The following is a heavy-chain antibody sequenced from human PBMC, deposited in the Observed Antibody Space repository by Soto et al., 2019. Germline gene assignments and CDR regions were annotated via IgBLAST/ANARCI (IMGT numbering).Heavy chain of an antibody. J-gene: IGHJ4*02. CDR1: GGSVSSGSYY. V-gene: IGHV4-61*03. D-gene: IGHD2-15*01. Sequence: QVQLQESGPGLVKPSETLSLTCTVSGGSVSSGSYYWSWIRQPPGKGLEWIGHIYYSGSTNYNPSLKSRGTIPVDTSKNHCTRKLSSVTAAYTAVYYCAREVYCSGGSCYSEIRYFDYWGQGTLVTVSS. CDR2: IYYSGST. CDR3: AREVYCSGGSCYSEIRYFDY.